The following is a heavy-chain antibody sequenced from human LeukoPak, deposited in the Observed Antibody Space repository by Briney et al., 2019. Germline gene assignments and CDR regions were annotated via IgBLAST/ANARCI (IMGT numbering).Heavy chain of an antibody. Sequence: ASVKVSCKASGGTFSSYAISWVRQAPGQGLEWMGWMNPNSGNTGYAQKFQGRVTMTRNTSISTAYMELSSLRSEDTAVYYCSTDMITFGGVIPFDPWGQGTLVTVSS. V-gene: IGHV1-8*02. J-gene: IGHJ5*02. D-gene: IGHD3-16*02. CDR1: GGTFSSYA. CDR2: MNPNSGNT. CDR3: STDMITFGGVIPFDP.